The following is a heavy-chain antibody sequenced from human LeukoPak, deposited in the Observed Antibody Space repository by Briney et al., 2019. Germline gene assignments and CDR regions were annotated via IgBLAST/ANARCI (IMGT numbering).Heavy chain of an antibody. V-gene: IGHV3-7*02. Sequence: PGGSLRLSCAASGFSFSSYGMSWVRQAPGRGLEWVANINPDGSEKYYVHSVKGRFTISRDNSKNTLYLQMNSLRAEDTAVYYCARGEYSSSATLDYWGQGTLVTVSS. D-gene: IGHD6-6*01. CDR2: INPDGSEK. CDR3: ARGEYSSSATLDY. J-gene: IGHJ4*02. CDR1: GFSFSSYG.